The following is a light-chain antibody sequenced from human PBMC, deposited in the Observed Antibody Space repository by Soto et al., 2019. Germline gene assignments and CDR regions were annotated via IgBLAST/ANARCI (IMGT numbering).Light chain of an antibody. CDR1: SSNIGAGYD. CDR3: QSYDSSLSAVV. CDR2: VNS. Sequence: QSVLTQPPSVSGAPGQRVTISCTGSSSNIGAGYDVHWYQQLPGTAPKLLIYVNSNRPSGVPDRFSGSKSGTSASLDITGLQAEDEADYYYQSYDSSLSAVVFGGGTKLTVL. J-gene: IGLJ2*01. V-gene: IGLV1-40*01.